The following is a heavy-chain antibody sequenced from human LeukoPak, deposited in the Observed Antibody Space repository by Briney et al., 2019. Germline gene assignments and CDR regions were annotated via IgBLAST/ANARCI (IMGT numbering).Heavy chain of an antibody. D-gene: IGHD3-22*01. J-gene: IGHJ6*02. Sequence: GASVKVSCKASGYTFTSYYMHWVRQAPGQGLEWMGIINPSGGSTSYAQKFQGRVTMTRDTSTSTVYMELSSLRSEDTAVYYCATESLNYYDKDYGMDVWGQGTTVTVCS. V-gene: IGHV1-46*01. CDR3: ATESLNYYDKDYGMDV. CDR1: GYTFTSYY. CDR2: INPSGGST.